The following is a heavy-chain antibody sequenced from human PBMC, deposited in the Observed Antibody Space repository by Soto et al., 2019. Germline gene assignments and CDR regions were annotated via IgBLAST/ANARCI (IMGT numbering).Heavy chain of an antibody. V-gene: IGHV1-3*01. CDR1: GYTFTSYA. CDR2: INAGNGNT. D-gene: IGHD3-3*01. Sequence: ASVKVSCKASGYTFTSYAMHWVRQAPGQRLEWMGWINAGNGNTKYSQKFQGRVTITRDTSTSTAYMELRSLRSDDTAVYYCARELGSYDFWSGYYGYYYGMDVWGQGTTVTVSS. J-gene: IGHJ6*02. CDR3: ARELGSYDFWSGYYGYYYGMDV.